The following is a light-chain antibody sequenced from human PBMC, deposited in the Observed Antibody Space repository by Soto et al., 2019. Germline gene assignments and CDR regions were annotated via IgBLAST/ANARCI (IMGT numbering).Light chain of an antibody. J-gene: IGLJ2*01. V-gene: IGLV2-14*03. CDR1: SSDIGTYHY. Sequence: QSALTQPASVSGSPGQLITISCTGTSSDIGTYHYVSWYQQYPGKAPKLIIFDVNSRPSGVSERFLGSKSGNTASLAVSGLQAEDEADYYCSSYTDSSTVICGGGTQLTVL. CDR3: SSYTDSSTVI. CDR2: DVN.